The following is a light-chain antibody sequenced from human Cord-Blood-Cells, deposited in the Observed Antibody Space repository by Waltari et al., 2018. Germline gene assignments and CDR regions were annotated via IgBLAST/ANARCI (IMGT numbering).Light chain of an antibody. CDR1: QSISSY. CDR2: AAS. V-gene: IGKV1-39*01. J-gene: IGKJ4*01. CDR3: QQSYSTPLT. Sequence: DIKMTQYPSSLSASVGDRVTITCRARQSISSYLNWYQQKPGKAPKLLIYAASSLQSGVPSRFSGSGSGTDFTLTISSLQPEDVATYYCQQSYSTPLTFGGGTKVEIK.